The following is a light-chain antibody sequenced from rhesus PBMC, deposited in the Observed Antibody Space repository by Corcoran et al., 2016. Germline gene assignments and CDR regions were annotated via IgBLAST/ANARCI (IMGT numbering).Light chain of an antibody. J-gene: IGLJ1*01. V-gene: IGLV2-32*01. CDR3: CSYAGSYTYYL. CDR1: SSDIGAYNF. Sequence: QAALTQPRSVSGSPGQSVSISCTGTSSDIGAYNFVSWYQHHPASATKLMIYEVSKRPSGVSDRFSGSKSGNTASLTISGLQAEDEADYFRCSYAGSYTYYLFCSVTRLTVL. CDR2: EVS.